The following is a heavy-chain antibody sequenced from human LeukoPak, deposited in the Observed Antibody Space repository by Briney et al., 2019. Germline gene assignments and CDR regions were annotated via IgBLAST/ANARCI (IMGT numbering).Heavy chain of an antibody. CDR3: SELGINRIGGI. CDR1: GFTFSSYE. D-gene: IGHD3-10*02. V-gene: IGHV3-48*03. CDR2: ISSSGSTI. Sequence: PGGPLRLSCAASGFTFSSYEMTWVRQAPGKGLEWVSYISSSGSTIYYADSVKGRFTISRANAKTSPYRQMTSLRAEDTAVYYCSELGINRIGGIWGNGATVTISS. J-gene: IGHJ6*03.